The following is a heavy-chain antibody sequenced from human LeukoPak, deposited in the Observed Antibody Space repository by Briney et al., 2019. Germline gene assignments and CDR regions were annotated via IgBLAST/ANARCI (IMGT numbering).Heavy chain of an antibody. D-gene: IGHD3-22*01. Sequence: GGSLRLSCAASGFTFSNAWMSWVRQAPGKGLEWVGRIKSKTDGGTTDYAAPVKGRFTISRDDSKNTLYLQMNSLKTEDTAVYYCTTDSYYYDSSGYLSWLYLYYYYMDVWGKGTTVTISS. CDR2: IKSKTDGGTT. CDR1: GFTFSNAW. V-gene: IGHV3-15*01. J-gene: IGHJ6*03. CDR3: TTDSYYYDSSGYLSWLYLYYYYMDV.